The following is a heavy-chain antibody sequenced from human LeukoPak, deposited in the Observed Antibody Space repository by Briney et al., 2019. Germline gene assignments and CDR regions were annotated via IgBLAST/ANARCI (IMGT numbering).Heavy chain of an antibody. J-gene: IGHJ3*02. CDR3: AREIMITGGDACDI. V-gene: IGHV3-48*03. CDR2: ITSNGNII. CDR1: GFTFSSYE. Sequence: GGSLRLSCAASGFTFSSYEMNWVRQAPGKGLEWLSYITSNGNIIFYADSARGRFTVSRDNAKNSLYLQMNSLRAEDTALYYCAREIMITGGDACDIWGQGTMVAVSS. D-gene: IGHD3-16*01.